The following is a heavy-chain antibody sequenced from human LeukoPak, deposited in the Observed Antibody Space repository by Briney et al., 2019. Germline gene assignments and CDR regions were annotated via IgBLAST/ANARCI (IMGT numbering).Heavy chain of an antibody. D-gene: IGHD3-22*01. J-gene: IGHJ3*02. Sequence: GGSLRLSCATSGFTFSSYAMSWVRQAPGKGLEWVSAISGSGDTTYYADSVKGRFTISRDNSKNTLYLQMNSLRAEDTAVYYCAKEATWYYDSSGSDAFDIWGQGTMVTVSS. CDR2: ISGSGDTT. V-gene: IGHV3-23*01. CDR3: AKEATWYYDSSGSDAFDI. CDR1: GFTFSSYA.